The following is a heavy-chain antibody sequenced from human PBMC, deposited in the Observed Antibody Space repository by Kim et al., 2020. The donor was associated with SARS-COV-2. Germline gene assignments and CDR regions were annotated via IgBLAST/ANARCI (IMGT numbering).Heavy chain of an antibody. D-gene: IGHD2-15*01. CDR2: ISSSSSYI. Sequence: GGSLRLSCAASGFTFSSYSMNWVRQAPGKGLEWVSSISSSSSYIYYADSVKGRFTISRDNAKNSLYLQMNSLRAEDTAVYYCARVEKDIVVVVAATIDYWGQGTLVTVSS. J-gene: IGHJ4*02. V-gene: IGHV3-21*01. CDR3: ARVEKDIVVVVAATIDY. CDR1: GFTFSSYS.